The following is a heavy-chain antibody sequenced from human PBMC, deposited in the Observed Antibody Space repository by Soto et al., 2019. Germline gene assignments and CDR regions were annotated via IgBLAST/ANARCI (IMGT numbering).Heavy chain of an antibody. CDR1: GGSISSYY. V-gene: IGHV4-59*01. D-gene: IGHD6-13*01. J-gene: IGHJ4*02. Sequence: QVQLQESGPGLVKPSETLSLTCTVSGGSISSYYWSWIRQPPGKGLEWIGYIYYSGSTNYNPSLKSRVTISVDTSKHQFSLKLSSVTAADTAVYYCAREIAAAGTYFDYWGQGTLVTVSS. CDR2: IYYSGST. CDR3: AREIAAAGTYFDY.